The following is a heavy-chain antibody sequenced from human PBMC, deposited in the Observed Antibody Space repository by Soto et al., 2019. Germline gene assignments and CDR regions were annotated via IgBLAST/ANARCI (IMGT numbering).Heavy chain of an antibody. CDR2: INAGNGNT. D-gene: IGHD6-19*01. CDR1: GYTFTSYA. V-gene: IGHV1-3*01. Sequence: ASVKVSCKASGYTFTSYAMHWVRQAPGQRLEWMGWINAGNGNTKYSQKFQGRVTITRDTSASTAYMELSSLRSEDTAVYYCARDGGLVYYYGMDVWGQGTTVTVSS. CDR3: ARDGGLVYYYGMDV. J-gene: IGHJ6*02.